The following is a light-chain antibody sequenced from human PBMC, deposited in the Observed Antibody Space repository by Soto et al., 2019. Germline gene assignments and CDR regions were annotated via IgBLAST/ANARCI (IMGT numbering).Light chain of an antibody. J-gene: IGKJ1*01. CDR3: QQNYRDTPWT. CDR2: AAS. CDR1: QSISRY. Sequence: DIQMTQSPSSLSASVGERVTITCRASQSISRYVNWYQQKPGKAPTLLISAASSLERGVPSRFSGGGYGTDFTLTISSLQPEDFASYHCQQNYRDTPWTFGQGTKVEVK. V-gene: IGKV1-39*01.